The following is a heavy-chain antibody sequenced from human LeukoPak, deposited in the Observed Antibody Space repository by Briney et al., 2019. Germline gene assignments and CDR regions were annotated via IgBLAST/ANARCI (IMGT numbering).Heavy chain of an antibody. CDR1: GGSISSGSYY. CDR3: ARVSGATITTYYGMDV. CDR2: IHYSGST. V-gene: IGHV4-39*07. Sequence: SSETLSLTCTVSGGSISSGSYYWGWIRQPPGKGLQWVGSIHYSGSTDCNPSLKSRVTISVDTSNNQFSLNLSSVTAEDTAVYYCARVSGATITTYYGMDVWGQGTTVTVS. J-gene: IGHJ6*02. D-gene: IGHD5-12*01.